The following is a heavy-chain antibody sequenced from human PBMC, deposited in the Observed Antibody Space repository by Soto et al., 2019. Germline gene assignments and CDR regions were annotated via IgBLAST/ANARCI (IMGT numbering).Heavy chain of an antibody. Sequence: QVQLVESGGGVVQPGRSLRLSCAASGFTFSSYAMHWVRQAPGKGLEWVAVISYDGSNKYYADSVKGRFTISRDNSKNTMHLQMNSLRAEDTAEYYCARSDYSEGRYYGMDVWGQGTTVTVSS. CDR2: ISYDGSNK. D-gene: IGHD4-4*01. CDR1: GFTFSSYA. J-gene: IGHJ6*02. CDR3: ARSDYSEGRYYGMDV. V-gene: IGHV3-30-3*01.